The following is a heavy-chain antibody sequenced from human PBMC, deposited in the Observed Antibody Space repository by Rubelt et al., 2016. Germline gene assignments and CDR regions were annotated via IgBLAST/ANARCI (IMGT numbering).Heavy chain of an antibody. CDR3: ARDDYGDSYFDY. D-gene: IGHD4-17*01. V-gene: IGHV4-39*07. CDR2: IYYSGST. J-gene: IGHJ4*02. CDR1: GGSISSSSYY. Sequence: QLHLQESGPGLVKPSETLSLTCTVSGGSISSSSYYWGWIRQPPGKGLEWIGSIYYSGSTYYNPSLKSRVTISVDTSKKPFSLKPSAGTAADTAGYYCARDDYGDSYFDYWGQGTLVTVSS.